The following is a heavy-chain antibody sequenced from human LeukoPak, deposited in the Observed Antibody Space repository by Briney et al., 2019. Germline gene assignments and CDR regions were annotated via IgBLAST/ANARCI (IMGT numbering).Heavy chain of an antibody. CDR2: INPSGSST. CDR3: ARDNSVGDIAWWFDP. V-gene: IGHV1-46*01. J-gene: IGHJ5*02. CDR1: GGTFTHFV. D-gene: IGHD3-16*02. Sequence: ASVKVSRKASGGTFTHFVISWLRQAPGQGLEWMGLINPSGSSTLYAQKFQGRVTMTRDMSTTTDYMVLSSLRSEDTAVYYCARDNSVGDIAWWFDPWGQGTLVTVSS.